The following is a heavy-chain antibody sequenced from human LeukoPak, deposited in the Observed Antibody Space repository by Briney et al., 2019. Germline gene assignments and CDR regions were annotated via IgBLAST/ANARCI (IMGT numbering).Heavy chain of an antibody. CDR1: GYTLTELS. CDR3: AASGSYHRDRDFDY. J-gene: IGHJ4*02. Sequence: ASVKVSRKVSGYTLTELSMHWVRQAPGKGLEWMGGFDPEDGETIYAQKFQGRVTMTEDTSTDTAYMELSSLRSEDTAVYYCAASGSYHRDRDFDYWGQGTLVTVSS. D-gene: IGHD1-26*01. CDR2: FDPEDGET. V-gene: IGHV1-24*01.